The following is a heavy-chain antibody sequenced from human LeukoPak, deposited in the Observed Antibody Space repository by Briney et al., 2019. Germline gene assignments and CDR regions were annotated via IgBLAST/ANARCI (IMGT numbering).Heavy chain of an antibody. Sequence: GGSLRLSCAASGFTFSSFNMNWVRQAPGKGLEWVSSISSTSSLIWYADSLKGRFTISRDNAKNSLYLQMNSLRAEDTAVYYCARAAVTAIFGVEYFQHWGQGTLVTVSS. CDR2: ISSTSSLI. V-gene: IGHV3-21*01. CDR1: GFTFSSFN. J-gene: IGHJ1*01. D-gene: IGHD2-21*02. CDR3: ARAAVTAIFGVEYFQH.